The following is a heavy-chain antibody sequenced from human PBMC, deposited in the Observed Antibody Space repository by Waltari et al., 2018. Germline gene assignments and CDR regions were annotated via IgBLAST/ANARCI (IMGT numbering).Heavy chain of an antibody. D-gene: IGHD3-9*01. CDR3: ARGRAIRYFDWLLNWFDP. J-gene: IGHJ5*02. V-gene: IGHV4-38-2*02. Sequence: QVQLQESGPGLVKPSETLSLTCIVSGYSISSGYYWSWIRQPPGKGLEWIGEINHSGSTNYNPSLKSRVTISVDTSKNQFSLKLSSVTAADTAVYYCARGRAIRYFDWLLNWFDPWGQGTLVTVSS. CDR2: INHSGST. CDR1: GYSISSGYY.